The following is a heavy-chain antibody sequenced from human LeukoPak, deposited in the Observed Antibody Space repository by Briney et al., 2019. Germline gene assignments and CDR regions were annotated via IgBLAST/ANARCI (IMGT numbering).Heavy chain of an antibody. V-gene: IGHV4-59*08. Sequence: SEILSLTCTVSGGSISSYYWSWIRQPPGKGLEWIGYIYYSGSTNYNPSLKSRVTISVDTSKNQFSLKLSSVTAADTAVYYCARQIRDAFDIWGQGTMVTVSS. J-gene: IGHJ3*02. CDR1: GGSISSYY. CDR2: IYYSGST. CDR3: ARQIRDAFDI. D-gene: IGHD4-17*01.